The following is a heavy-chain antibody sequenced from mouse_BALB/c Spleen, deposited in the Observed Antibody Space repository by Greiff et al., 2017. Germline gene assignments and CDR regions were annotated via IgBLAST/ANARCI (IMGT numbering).Heavy chain of an antibody. CDR1: GYTFTSYW. CDR2: IYPGNSDT. J-gene: IGHJ1*01. D-gene: IGHD2-3*01. V-gene: IGHV1-5*01. CDR3: TRSESGYYHWYFGV. Sequence: VQLKQSGTVLARPGASVKMSCKASGYTFTSYWMHWVKQRPGQGLEWIGAIYPGNSDTSYNQKFKGMAKLTAVTSTSTAYMELSSLTNEDSAVYYCTRSESGYYHWYFGVWGAGTTDTVSS.